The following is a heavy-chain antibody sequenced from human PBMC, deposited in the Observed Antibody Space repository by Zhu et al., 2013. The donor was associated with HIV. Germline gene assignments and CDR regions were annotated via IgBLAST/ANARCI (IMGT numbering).Heavy chain of an antibody. Sequence: QVQLVQSGAEVKKPGASVKVSCKASGGTFSSYAISWVRQAPGQGLEWMGTILPEFGTTNYAHKFRGRVSITADESSNTAFMELSSLTSADTAAYYCAKEGDTSMVTGFDYWGQGTLVTVSS. CDR2: ILPEFGTT. CDR3: AKEGDTSMVTGFDY. J-gene: IGHJ4*02. CDR1: GGTFSSYA. D-gene: IGHD5-18*01. V-gene: IGHV1-69*15.